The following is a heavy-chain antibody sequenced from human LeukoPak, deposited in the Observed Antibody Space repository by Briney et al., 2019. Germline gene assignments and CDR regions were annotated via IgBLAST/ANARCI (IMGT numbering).Heavy chain of an antibody. CDR3: ARWVGYYFDS. J-gene: IGHJ4*02. D-gene: IGHD2-15*01. CDR1: GGSISNYY. V-gene: IGHV4-59*01. Sequence: SETLSLTCTVSGGSISNYYWTWIRQPPGKGLEWIGYIFYNGSTNHNPSLMSRVTISVDTSKNQFSLNLRSVTTADTAVYYCARWVGYYFDSWGQGTLVTVSS. CDR2: IFYNGST.